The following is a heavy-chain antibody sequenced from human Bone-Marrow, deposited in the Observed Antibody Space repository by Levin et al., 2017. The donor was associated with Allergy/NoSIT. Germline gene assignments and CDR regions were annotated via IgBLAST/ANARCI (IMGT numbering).Heavy chain of an antibody. V-gene: IGHV3-64D*08. CDR2: ISGNGGST. CDR1: GFTFSIYV. D-gene: IGHD2-2*01. J-gene: IGHJ3*02. Sequence: GGSLRLSCTASGFTFSIYVMHWARQAPGKGLEYVSAISGNGGSTFYADFVKGRVTISRDNTKNILFLEMSSLRPEDTAVYYCMKDFGKYGAAFDIWGQGTMVTVSP. CDR3: MKDFGKYGAAFDI.